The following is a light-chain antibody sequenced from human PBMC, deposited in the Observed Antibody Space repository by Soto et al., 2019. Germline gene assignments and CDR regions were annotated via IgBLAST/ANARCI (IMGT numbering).Light chain of an antibody. CDR3: QQYFDTPT. V-gene: IGKV4-1*01. Sequence: DIVMTQSPDSLAVSLGERATIKCKSSQSILSRSNNKNYLAWYQQKPGQPPKLLISWASTRESGVPDRFSGSESETDFTLTISSLQAEDVAVYRCQQYFDTPTFGQGTRVEIK. J-gene: IGKJ1*01. CDR1: QSILSRSNNKNY. CDR2: WAS.